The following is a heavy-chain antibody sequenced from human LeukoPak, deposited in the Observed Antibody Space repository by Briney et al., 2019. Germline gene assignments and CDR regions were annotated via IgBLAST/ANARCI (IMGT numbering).Heavy chain of an antibody. V-gene: IGHV4-38-2*02. CDR2: IYDSGST. Sequence: PSETLSLTCTVSGYSISSGYYWGWIRQPPGKWLEWIGSIYDSGSTYYNPSLKSRVSISVDTSKNQFSLKLSSVTAADTAVYYCARVYSSSFNWFDPWGQGTLVTVSS. J-gene: IGHJ5*02. CDR3: ARVYSSSFNWFDP. D-gene: IGHD6-6*01. CDR1: GYSISSGYY.